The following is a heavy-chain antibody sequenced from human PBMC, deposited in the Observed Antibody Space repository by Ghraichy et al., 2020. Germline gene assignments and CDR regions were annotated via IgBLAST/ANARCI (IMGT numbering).Heavy chain of an antibody. Sequence: GESLRLSCAASGFTFNKNGMHWVRQAPGKGLEWVAGLWYDGSSAKYADSVRGRFTISRDNSKNTLYLQMNSLRAEDSAVYFCAKDVGMGSAWSYFDYWGQGTLVSVSS. CDR1: GFTFNKNG. V-gene: IGHV3-33*03. CDR2: LWYDGSSA. J-gene: IGHJ4*02. D-gene: IGHD1-26*01. CDR3: AKDVGMGSAWSYFDY.